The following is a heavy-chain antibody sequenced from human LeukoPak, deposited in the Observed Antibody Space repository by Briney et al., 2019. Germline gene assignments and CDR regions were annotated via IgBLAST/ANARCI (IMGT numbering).Heavy chain of an antibody. V-gene: IGHV4-38-2*02. CDR2: SGST. CDR1: GGSISSGYY. J-gene: IGHJ4*02. CDR3: ARGRRWLQPRVSFDY. D-gene: IGHD5-24*01. Sequence: PSETLSLTCTVSGGSISSGYYWGWIRQPPGKGLEWIGSGSTYYNPSLKSRVTISVDTSKNQFSLKLSSVTAADTAVYYCARGRRWLQPRVSFDYWGQGTLVTVSS.